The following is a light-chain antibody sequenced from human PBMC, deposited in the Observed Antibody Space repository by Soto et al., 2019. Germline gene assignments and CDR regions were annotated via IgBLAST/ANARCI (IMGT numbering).Light chain of an antibody. V-gene: IGLV2-14*03. Sequence: QSVLTQPASVSGSPGQSITISCTGTSSDVGGYNYVSWYQQHPGKAPKLIVYDVNSRPSGVSDRFSGSKSGSTASLTISGLHAEDEADYYCTSYTSSSTYVFGSGTKLTVL. CDR2: DVN. J-gene: IGLJ1*01. CDR3: TSYTSSSTYV. CDR1: SSDVGGYNY.